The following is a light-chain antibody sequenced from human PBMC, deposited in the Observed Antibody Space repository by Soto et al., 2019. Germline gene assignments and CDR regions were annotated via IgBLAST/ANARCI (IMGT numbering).Light chain of an antibody. Sequence: SQMNQLPATPSSSVGDRVALTCRVSQSFNNWLAWYQQKPGKAPKLLIYDASSLESGVPSRFSGSGFGTEFTLTISSLQPDDFATYYCQQYNSYSLTFGQGTKVDIK. J-gene: IGKJ1*01. CDR3: QQYNSYSLT. CDR1: QSFNNW. CDR2: DAS. V-gene: IGKV1-5*01.